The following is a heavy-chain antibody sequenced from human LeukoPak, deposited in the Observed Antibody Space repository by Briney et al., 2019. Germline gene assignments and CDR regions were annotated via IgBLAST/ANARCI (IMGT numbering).Heavy chain of an antibody. J-gene: IGHJ4*02. CDR2: ISYDGSNK. D-gene: IGHD4-17*01. V-gene: IGHV3-30*18. CDR1: GFTFSSYG. Sequence: PGGSLRLSCAASGFTFSSYGMHWVRQAPGKGLEWVAVISYDGSNKYYADSVKGRFTISRDNSKNTLYLQMNSLRAEDTAVYYCAKAPYGDYRGSLFDYWGQGTLVTVSS. CDR3: AKAPYGDYRGSLFDY.